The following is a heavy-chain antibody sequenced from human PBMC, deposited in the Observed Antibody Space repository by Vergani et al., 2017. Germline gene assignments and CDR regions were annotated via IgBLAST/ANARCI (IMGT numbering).Heavy chain of an antibody. CDR3: ARGMIVVVDTFDY. J-gene: IGHJ4*02. CDR1: GFTFSSYA. V-gene: IGHV3-30-3*01. CDR2: ISYDGSNK. D-gene: IGHD3-22*01. Sequence: QVQLVESGGGVVQPGRSLRLSCAASGFTFSSYAMHWVRQAPGKGLEWVAVISYDGSNKYYADSVKGRFPISRDNSKNTLYLQMNSLRAEDTAVYYCARGMIVVVDTFDYWGQGTLVTVSS.